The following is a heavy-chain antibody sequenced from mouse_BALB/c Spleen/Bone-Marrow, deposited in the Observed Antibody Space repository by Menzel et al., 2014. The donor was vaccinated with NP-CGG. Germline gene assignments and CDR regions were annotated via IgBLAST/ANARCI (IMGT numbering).Heavy chain of an antibody. J-gene: IGHJ2*01. D-gene: IGHD3-2*02. Sequence: EVMLVESGGGLVQPGGSRKLSCAASGFTFSSFGMHWVRQAPEKGLEWVAYISSGSSTIYYADTLQGRFTISRDNPKNTLFLQMTSLRSEDTAMYYCARSRLRGYYFDYWGQGTTLTVSS. V-gene: IGHV5-17*02. CDR1: GFTFSSFG. CDR2: ISSGSSTI. CDR3: ARSRLRGYYFDY.